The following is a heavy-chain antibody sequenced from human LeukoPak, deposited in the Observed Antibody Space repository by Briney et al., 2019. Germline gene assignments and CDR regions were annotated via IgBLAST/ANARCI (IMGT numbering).Heavy chain of an antibody. CDR3: TTIALYYDSSGYYY. D-gene: IGHD3-22*01. J-gene: IGHJ4*02. CDR1: GFTSSNAW. CDR2: IKSKTGGGTT. Sequence: GGSLRLSCAASGFTSSNAWMTWVRQAPGKGLEWVGRIKSKTGGGTTDYAAPVKGRFTISRDDSENTLYLQMNSLQTEDTAVYYCTTIALYYDSSGYYYWGQGTLVTVSS. V-gene: IGHV3-15*01.